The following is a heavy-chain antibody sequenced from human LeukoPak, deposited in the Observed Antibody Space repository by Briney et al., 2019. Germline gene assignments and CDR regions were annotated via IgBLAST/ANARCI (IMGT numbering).Heavy chain of an antibody. J-gene: IGHJ4*02. CDR2: IYYSGST. V-gene: IGHV4-59*01. D-gene: IGHD6-13*01. CDR1: GGSISSYY. Sequence: SETLSLTCTVSGGSISSYYWSWIRQPPGKGLEWIGYIYYSGSTNYNPSLKSRVTISVDTSKNQFSLKLSSVTAADTAVYYCARWPGIAAAGDYWGQGTLVTVSS. CDR3: ARWPGIAAAGDY.